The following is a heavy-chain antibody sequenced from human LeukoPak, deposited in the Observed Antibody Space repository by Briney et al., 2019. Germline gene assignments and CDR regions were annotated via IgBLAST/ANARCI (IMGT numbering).Heavy chain of an antibody. CDR3: ARDQYYYDSSGYFDAFDI. CDR2: INSDGSST. J-gene: IGHJ3*02. V-gene: IGHV3-74*01. CDR1: GFTFSSYW. Sequence: GGSLRLSCAASGFTFSSYWMHWVRQAPGKGLVWVSRINSDGSSTSYADSVKGRFTISRDNAKNTLYLQMNSLRAEGTAVYYCARDQYYYDSSGYFDAFDIWGQGTMVTVSS. D-gene: IGHD3-22*01.